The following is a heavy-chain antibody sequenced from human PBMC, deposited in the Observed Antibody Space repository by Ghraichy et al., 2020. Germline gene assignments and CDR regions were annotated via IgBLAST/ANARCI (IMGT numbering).Heavy chain of an antibody. D-gene: IGHD6-19*01. Sequence: ESLNISCTVSGGSISSSSYYWGWIRQPPGKGLEWIGSIYYSGSTYYNPSLKSRVTISVDTSKNQFSLKLSSVTAADTAVYYCAWASEYSSGWMGAFDIWGQGTMVTVSS. CDR3: AWASEYSSGWMGAFDI. CDR1: GGSISSSSYY. V-gene: IGHV4-39*07. J-gene: IGHJ3*02. CDR2: IYYSGST.